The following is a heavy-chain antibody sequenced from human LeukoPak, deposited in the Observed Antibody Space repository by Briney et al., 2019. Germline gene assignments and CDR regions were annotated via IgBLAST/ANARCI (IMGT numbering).Heavy chain of an antibody. V-gene: IGHV3-11*01. J-gene: IGHJ4*02. CDR1: GFNFSDYY. Sequence: GGSLRLPCAASGFNFSDYYMTWIRQAPGKGLEWLSYMSNNGYSKYYRDSVKGRFTISRDNAKNALYLEMTGLTVDDTAIYYCARQKRAFDYWGRGTLVTVST. CDR2: MSNNGYSK. CDR3: ARQKRAFDY.